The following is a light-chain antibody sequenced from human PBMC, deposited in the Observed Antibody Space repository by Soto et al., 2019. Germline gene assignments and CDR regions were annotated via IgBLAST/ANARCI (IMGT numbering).Light chain of an antibody. Sequence: NFMLTQPHSVSESPGKTVTISCTRSSGSIASNYVQWYQQRPGSAPTTVIYEDNQRPSGVPDRFSGSIDSSSNYASLTISGLKTEDEADYYCQSYDSSNHKVFGGGTKLTVL. CDR2: EDN. J-gene: IGLJ3*02. CDR1: SGSIASNY. V-gene: IGLV6-57*03. CDR3: QSYDSSNHKV.